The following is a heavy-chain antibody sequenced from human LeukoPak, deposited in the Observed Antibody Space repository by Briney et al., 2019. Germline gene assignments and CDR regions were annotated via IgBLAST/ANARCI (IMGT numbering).Heavy chain of an antibody. D-gene: IGHD3-22*01. J-gene: IGHJ2*01. CDR2: INPSGGST. CDR1: GYTFTSYY. Sequence: ASVKVSCKASGYTFTSYYMHWVRQATGQGLEWMGIINPSGGSTSYAQKFQGRVTMTRDTSTSTVYMELSSLRSEDTAVYYCARDDGSGYYSWYFDLWGRGTLVTVSS. V-gene: IGHV1-46*01. CDR3: ARDDGSGYYSWYFDL.